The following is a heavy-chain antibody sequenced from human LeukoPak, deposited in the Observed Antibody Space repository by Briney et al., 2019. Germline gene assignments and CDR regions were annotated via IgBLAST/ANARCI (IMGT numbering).Heavy chain of an antibody. CDR3: ARPYCSGGSCFEYCQL. CDR1: GYSFTSYW. V-gene: IGHV5-51*01. D-gene: IGHD2-15*01. Sequence: GESLKISCKGSGYSFTSYWIGWVRQMPGKGLEWIGIIYPGDSDTRHSPSFQGQVTISADKSISTAYLQWSSLKASDTAMYYCARPYCSGGSCFEYCQLWGQGTLVSVSS. J-gene: IGHJ1*01. CDR2: IYPGDSDT.